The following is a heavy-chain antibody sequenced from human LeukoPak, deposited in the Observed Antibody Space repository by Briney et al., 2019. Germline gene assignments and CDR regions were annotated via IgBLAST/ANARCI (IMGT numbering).Heavy chain of an antibody. J-gene: IGHJ6*02. CDR2: ISGSGTSS. Sequence: GGSLSLSCTASGFTFSIYAMGWVRHAPGKGLEWGSAISGSGTSSYYADSVKGRFTSSRDNSKSTLYLQMNSLRAEDTAVYYCAREQLTVPQIAVAGTYGMDGWGQGTTVTVSS. D-gene: IGHD6-19*01. CDR1: GFTFSIYA. CDR3: AREQLTVPQIAVAGTYGMDG. V-gene: IGHV3-23*01.